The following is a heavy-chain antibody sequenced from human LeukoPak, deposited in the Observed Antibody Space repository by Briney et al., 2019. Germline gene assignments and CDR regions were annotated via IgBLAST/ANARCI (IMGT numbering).Heavy chain of an antibody. D-gene: IGHD2-15*01. CDR1: GFTFSSYA. CDR3: AKRRPGYCSGGSCPFDY. Sequence: GRSLRLSCAASGFTFSSYAMSWVRQAPGKGLEWVSAISGSGGSTYYADSVKGRFTISRDNSKNTLYLQMNSLRAEDTAVYYCAKRRPGYCSGGSCPFDYWGQGTLVTVSS. V-gene: IGHV3-23*01. J-gene: IGHJ4*02. CDR2: ISGSGGST.